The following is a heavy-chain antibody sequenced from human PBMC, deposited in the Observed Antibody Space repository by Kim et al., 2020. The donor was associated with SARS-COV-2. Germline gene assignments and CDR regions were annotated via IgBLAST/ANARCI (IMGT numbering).Heavy chain of an antibody. CDR2: ISVSTGST. Sequence: GGSLRLSCATSGFTFSNYALSWVRQAPGKGLEWLSVISVSTGSTFYGDSVKGRFTISSDTSNNILYLQMNNLRAEDTAVYYCAKDLFAAAGMLVGFDSWG. CDR3: AKDLFAAAGMLVGFDS. J-gene: IGHJ4*01. D-gene: IGHD6-13*01. CDR1: GFTFSNYA. V-gene: IGHV3-23*01.